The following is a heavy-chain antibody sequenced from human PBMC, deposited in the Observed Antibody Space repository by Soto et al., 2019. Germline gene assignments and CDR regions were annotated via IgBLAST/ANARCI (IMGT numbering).Heavy chain of an antibody. CDR3: ARAMSPPTRIVVVPAAIRDYYYYGMDV. CDR1: GFTFSSYA. J-gene: IGHJ6*02. CDR2: ISYDGSNK. D-gene: IGHD2-2*02. V-gene: IGHV3-30-3*01. Sequence: GGSLRLSCAASGFTFSSYAMHWVRQAPGKGLEWVAVISYDGSNKYYADSVKGRFTISRDNSKNTLYLQMNSLRAEDTAVYYCARAMSPPTRIVVVPAAIRDYYYYGMDVWGQGTTVTVSS.